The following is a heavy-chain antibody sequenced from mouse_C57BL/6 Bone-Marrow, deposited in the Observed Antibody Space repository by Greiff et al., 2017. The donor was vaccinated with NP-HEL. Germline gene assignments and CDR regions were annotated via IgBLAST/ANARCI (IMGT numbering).Heavy chain of an antibody. Sequence: QVQLQQSGAELARPGASVKLSCEASGYTFTSYGISWVKQRTGQGLEWIGEIYPRSGNTYYNEKFKGKATLTADKSSSTAYMGLRSLTSEDAAVYFCARTWGIDYWGQGTTLTVSS. CDR2: IYPRSGNT. CDR1: GYTFTSYG. CDR3: ARTWGIDY. V-gene: IGHV1-81*01. J-gene: IGHJ2*01. D-gene: IGHD4-1*01.